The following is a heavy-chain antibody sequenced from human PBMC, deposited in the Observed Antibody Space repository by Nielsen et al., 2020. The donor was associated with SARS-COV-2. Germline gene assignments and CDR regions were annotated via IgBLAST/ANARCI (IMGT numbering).Heavy chain of an antibody. D-gene: IGHD6-13*01. CDR1: GFSISDSG. Sequence: GESLKISCAASGFSISDSGMHWVRQASGKGLEWVGRIRSKANNYGTAIAASVKGRFTIFRDDSKNTAYLQMNSLKTEDTAVYYCTRVNPISSSWFDAFDIWGQGTMVTVSS. J-gene: IGHJ3*02. CDR2: IRSKANNYGT. CDR3: TRVNPISSSWFDAFDI. V-gene: IGHV3-73*01.